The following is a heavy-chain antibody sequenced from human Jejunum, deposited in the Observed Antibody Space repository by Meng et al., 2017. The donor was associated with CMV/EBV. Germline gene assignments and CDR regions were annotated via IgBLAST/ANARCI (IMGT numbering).Heavy chain of an antibody. V-gene: IGHV3-74*01. J-gene: IGHJ4*02. Sequence: EMQLVESGGGLIQPGGSLRLSCAASGFTFSKYWMHWVRQVPGKGLVWVSRINEDGRITNYADSVKGRFTISRDNTKNTLFLQMNSLRAEDTAMYYCARDLSGERDYWGQGTLVTVYS. CDR2: INEDGRIT. CDR3: ARDLSGERDY. CDR1: GFTFSKYW. D-gene: IGHD1-26*01.